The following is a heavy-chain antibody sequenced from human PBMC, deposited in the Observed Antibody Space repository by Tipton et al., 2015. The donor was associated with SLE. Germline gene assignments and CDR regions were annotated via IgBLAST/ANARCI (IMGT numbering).Heavy chain of an antibody. CDR2: IYYSGST. J-gene: IGHJ4*02. CDR3: AGSKQWLAYFDY. Sequence: TLSLTCTVSGGSISSHYWSWIRQPPGKGLEWIGYIYYSGSTNYNPSPKSRVTISVDTSKNQFSLKLSSATAADTAVYYCAGSKQWLAYFDYWGQGTLVTVSS. D-gene: IGHD6-19*01. CDR1: GGSISSHY. V-gene: IGHV4-59*11.